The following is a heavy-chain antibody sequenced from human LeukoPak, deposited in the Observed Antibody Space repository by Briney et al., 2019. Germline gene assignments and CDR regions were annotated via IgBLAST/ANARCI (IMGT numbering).Heavy chain of an antibody. CDR2: INHSGST. CDR3: ARARYRYYYGSALGD. Sequence: KTSETLSLTCAVYGGSFSGYYWSWIRQPPGKGLEWIGEINHSGSTNYNPSLKSRVTISVDTSKNQFSLKLSSVTAADTAVYYCARARYRYYYGSALGDWGQGTLVTVSS. V-gene: IGHV4-34*01. D-gene: IGHD3-10*01. J-gene: IGHJ4*02. CDR1: GGSFSGYY.